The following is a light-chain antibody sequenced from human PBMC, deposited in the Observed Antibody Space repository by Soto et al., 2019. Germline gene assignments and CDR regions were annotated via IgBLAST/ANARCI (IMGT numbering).Light chain of an antibody. CDR1: SSDVGGYNY. CDR2: DVS. CDR3: SSYTGSSTLV. J-gene: IGLJ2*01. Sequence: QSALTQPASVSGSPGQSITISCTGTSSDVGGYNYVSWYQQYPGKAPKLMIYDVSNRPSGVSNRFSDSKSGNTASLTISGLQAEDEADYYCSSYTGSSTLVFGGGTQLTVL. V-gene: IGLV2-14*01.